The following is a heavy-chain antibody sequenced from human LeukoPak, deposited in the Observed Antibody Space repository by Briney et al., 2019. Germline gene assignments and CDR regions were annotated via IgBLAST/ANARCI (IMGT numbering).Heavy chain of an antibody. Sequence: PSETLSLTCAVYGGSFSGYYWSWIRQPPGKGLEWIGEINHSGSTNYNPSPKSRVTISVDTSKNQFSLKLSSVTAADTAVYYCARLRSYYDFWSGYYTICYFDYWGQGTLVTVSS. CDR1: GGSFSGYY. J-gene: IGHJ4*02. D-gene: IGHD3-3*01. CDR2: INHSGST. CDR3: ARLRSYYDFWSGYYTICYFDY. V-gene: IGHV4-34*01.